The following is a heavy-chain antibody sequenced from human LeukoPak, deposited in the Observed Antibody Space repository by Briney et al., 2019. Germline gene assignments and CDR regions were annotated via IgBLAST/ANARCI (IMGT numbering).Heavy chain of an antibody. J-gene: IGHJ4*02. CDR1: GFTFSSYW. CDR2: ISSSGSTI. CDR3: ARDKEYLVGATWCDY. Sequence: GGSLRLSCAASGFTFSSYWMHWVRQAPGKGLEWVSYISSSGSTIYYADSVKGRFTISRDNAKNSLYLQMNSLRAEDTAVYYCARDKEYLVGATWCDYWGQGTLVTVSS. D-gene: IGHD1-26*01. V-gene: IGHV3-48*04.